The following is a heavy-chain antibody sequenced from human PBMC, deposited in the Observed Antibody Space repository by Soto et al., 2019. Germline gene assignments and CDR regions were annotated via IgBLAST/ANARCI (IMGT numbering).Heavy chain of an antibody. CDR3: AKKVDIGDYEWSVDY. V-gene: IGHV3-23*01. D-gene: IGHD4-17*01. CDR2: ISGSGGST. CDR1: VFTFSSYA. J-gene: IGHJ4*02. Sequence: PVGSLRLSCASSVFTFSSYAMSCVRHSPGKGLEWVPAISGSGGSTYYADSVKGRFTISRDNSKNTLYLQMNSLRAEDTAVYYCAKKVDIGDYEWSVDYWGQGTLVTVS.